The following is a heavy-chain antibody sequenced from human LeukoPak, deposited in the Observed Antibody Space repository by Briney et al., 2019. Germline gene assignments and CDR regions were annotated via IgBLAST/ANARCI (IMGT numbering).Heavy chain of an antibody. CDR1: GFTFSSYS. CDR3: ARGHTAVTRHFDF. Sequence: GGSLRLSCAASGFTFSSYSMTWVRQAPGKGLEWVSIISSGSSAIFSADALKGRFTISRDDAKNLLYLDMNSLRAEDTAVYYCARGHTAVTRHFDFWGQGTLVTVSS. J-gene: IGHJ4*02. CDR2: ISSGSSAI. V-gene: IGHV3-21*01. D-gene: IGHD4-17*01.